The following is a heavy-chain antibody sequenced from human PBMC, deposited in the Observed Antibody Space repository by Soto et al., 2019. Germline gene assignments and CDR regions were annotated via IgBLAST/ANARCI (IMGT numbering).Heavy chain of an antibody. J-gene: IGHJ4*02. CDR3: ARVPSSSGRAHFDY. D-gene: IGHD2-15*01. Sequence: QVQLVESGGGVVQPGRSLRLSCAASGFTDSSYAMHWVRQAPGKGLEWVAVISYDGSNKYYADSVKGRFTISRDNSKNTLYLQMNSLRAEDTAVYYCARVPSSSGRAHFDYWGQGTLVTVSS. V-gene: IGHV3-30-3*01. CDR1: GFTDSSYA. CDR2: ISYDGSNK.